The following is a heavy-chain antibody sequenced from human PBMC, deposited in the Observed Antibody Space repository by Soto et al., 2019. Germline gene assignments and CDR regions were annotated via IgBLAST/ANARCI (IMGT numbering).Heavy chain of an antibody. Sequence: PSETLSLPCTFSGDSIRSHYWSWIRQPPGKGLAWIGHIYHSGGTRYNPSLRSRVTISVDTSKNQFSLKLRSVTAADTAVYYCAKNVAVAGFCLDPWGQGILVTVSS. V-gene: IGHV4-59*11. D-gene: IGHD6-19*01. CDR2: IYHSGGT. CDR1: GDSIRSHY. CDR3: AKNVAVAGFCLDP. J-gene: IGHJ5*02.